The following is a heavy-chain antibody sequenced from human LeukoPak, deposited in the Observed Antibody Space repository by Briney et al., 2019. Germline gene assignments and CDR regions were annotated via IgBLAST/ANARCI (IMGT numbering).Heavy chain of an antibody. CDR3: ATYRRTSREGYSFDP. J-gene: IGHJ5*02. CDR1: GGSISGVY. CDR2: VYNSGTT. Sequence: PSETLSLTCTVSGGSISGVYWSWIRQPPGKGLEWIGYVYNSGTTNYNPSLKSRVTISMDTSKNQFSLRLTFMTAADTAVYYCATYRRTSREGYSFDPWGQGTRVTVSS. D-gene: IGHD1-14*01. V-gene: IGHV4-59*01.